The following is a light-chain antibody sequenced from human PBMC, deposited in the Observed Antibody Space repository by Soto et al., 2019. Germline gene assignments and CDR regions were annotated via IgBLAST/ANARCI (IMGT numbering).Light chain of an antibody. CDR1: QSVNSGY. Sequence: EIVLTQSPGTLSLSPGERATLSCRASQSVNSGYLAWYQQKPGQAPRLLIHDAANRAIGIPDRFSGSGSGTDFTLTISRLEPEYFAVYYCQQYGRSPYTFGQGTKLEIK. CDR3: QQYGRSPYT. J-gene: IGKJ2*01. CDR2: DAA. V-gene: IGKV3-20*01.